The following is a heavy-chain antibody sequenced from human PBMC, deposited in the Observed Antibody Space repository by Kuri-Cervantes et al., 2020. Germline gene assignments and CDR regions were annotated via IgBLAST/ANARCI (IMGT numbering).Heavy chain of an antibody. J-gene: IGHJ6*03. CDR3: AREEVDAAMIDYYYYYMDV. CDR2: IKQDGSEK. CDR1: GFTFSSYW. D-gene: IGHD5-18*01. V-gene: IGHV3-7*01. Sequence: GESLKISCAASGFTFSSYWMTWVRQAPGKGLEWVASIKQDGSEKYYVDSVKGRFTISRDNAKNSLYLQMNSLRAEDTAVYYCAREEVDAAMIDYYYYYMDVWGKGTTVTVSS.